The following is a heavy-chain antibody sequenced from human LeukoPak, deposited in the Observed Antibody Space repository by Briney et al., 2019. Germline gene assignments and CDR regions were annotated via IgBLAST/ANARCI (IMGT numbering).Heavy chain of an antibody. CDR1: GYTFTSYG. V-gene: IGHV1-18*01. D-gene: IGHD6-19*01. CDR2: ISAYNGNT. J-gene: IGHJ4*02. Sequence: ASVKVSCKASGYTFTSYGISWVRQAPGQGLEWMGWISAYNGNTNYAQKLQGRVTMTTDTSTSTAYMELRSLRSDDTAVYYCARDQGIAVASYFDYWGQGTLVTVYS. CDR3: ARDQGIAVASYFDY.